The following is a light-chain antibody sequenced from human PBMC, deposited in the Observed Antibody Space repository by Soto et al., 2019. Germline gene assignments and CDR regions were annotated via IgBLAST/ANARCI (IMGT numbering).Light chain of an antibody. Sequence: QSVLTQPPSASGSLGQSVTISCTGTGGDVGGYNYVSWYQQHPGKVPRLIIYDVNKRPSGVPDRFSGSKSDNTASLTVSGLQAEDEADYYCSSYAGFNNYVFGTGTKLTVL. CDR1: GGDVGGYNY. CDR2: DVN. V-gene: IGLV2-8*01. J-gene: IGLJ1*01. CDR3: SSYAGFNNYV.